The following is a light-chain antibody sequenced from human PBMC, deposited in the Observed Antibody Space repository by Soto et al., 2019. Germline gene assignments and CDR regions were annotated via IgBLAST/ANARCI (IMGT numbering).Light chain of an antibody. CDR3: QQFASLPYT. CDR1: QDINDR. Sequence: DIQMTQSASSLSASVGDRVTITCQASQDINDRLNWYQQKPGKAPKILISDASILETGVPSRFSGDGSGTDFTLTINNLQPEDFATYHCQQFASLPYTFGQGTSLEI. J-gene: IGKJ2*01. CDR2: DAS. V-gene: IGKV1-33*01.